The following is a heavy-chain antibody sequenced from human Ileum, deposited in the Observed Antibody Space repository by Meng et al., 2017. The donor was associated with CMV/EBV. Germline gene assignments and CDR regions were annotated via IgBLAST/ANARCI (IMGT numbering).Heavy chain of an antibody. D-gene: IGHD3-10*01. J-gene: IGHJ6*02. V-gene: IGHV4-59*01. CDR1: GGSISSYY. CDR2: IYYSGST. CDR3: ARWFGEFPYYYYGMDV. Sequence: SETLSLTCTVSGGSISSYYWSWIRQPPGKGLEWIGYIYYSGSTNYNPSLKSRVTISVDTSQNQFSLKLSSVTAADTAVYYCARWFGEFPYYYYGMDVWGQGTTVTVSS.